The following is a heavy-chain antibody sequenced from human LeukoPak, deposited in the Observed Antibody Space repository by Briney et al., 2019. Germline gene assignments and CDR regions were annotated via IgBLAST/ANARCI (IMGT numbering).Heavy chain of an antibody. CDR3: ARDALYDILTGYPEMNWFDP. Sequence: XWVGXXXGQGLEGMGWXSAYNGNTNYAQKLQGRVTMTTDTSTSTAYMELRSLRSDDTAVYYCARDALYDILTGYPEMNWFDPWGQGTLVTVSS. V-gene: IGHV1-18*01. J-gene: IGHJ5*02. CDR2: XSAYNGNT. D-gene: IGHD3-9*01.